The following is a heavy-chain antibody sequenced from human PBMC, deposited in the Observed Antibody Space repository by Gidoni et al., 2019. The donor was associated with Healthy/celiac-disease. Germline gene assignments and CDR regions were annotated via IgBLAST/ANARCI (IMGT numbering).Heavy chain of an antibody. CDR2: IIPSLCTA. V-gene: IGHV1-69*06. CDR1: GGTFSSYA. J-gene: IGHJ4*02. CDR3: ARVGVAGTGRPERDY. D-gene: IGHD6-19*01. Sequence: QVQLVQSGAEVTTPGSSVKVSCRASGGTFSSYAISCVRQAPGQGLEWRGGIIPSLCTANYAQKFQGRVTITSDKYTSTAYMELSSLRSEDTAVYYCARVGVAGTGRPERDYWGQGTLVTVSS.